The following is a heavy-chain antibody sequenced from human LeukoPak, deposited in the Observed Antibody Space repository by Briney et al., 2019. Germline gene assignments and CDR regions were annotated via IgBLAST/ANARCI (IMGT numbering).Heavy chain of an antibody. D-gene: IGHD3-10*01. V-gene: IGHV4-39*01. CDR1: GGSISSTSHY. CDR3: SRRYGSGSYIDY. J-gene: IGHJ4*02. CDR2: IYYSGRT. Sequence: PSETLSLTCTVSGGSISSTSHYWGWIRQPPGKGLEWIGNIYYSGRTYYNPSLKSRVTISVDTSKNQFSLNLTSVIAADTAVYYCSRRYGSGSYIDYWGQGTLVTVSS.